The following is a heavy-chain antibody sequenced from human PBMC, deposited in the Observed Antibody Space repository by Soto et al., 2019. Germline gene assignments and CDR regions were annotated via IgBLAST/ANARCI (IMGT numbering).Heavy chain of an antibody. CDR1: GFTFNYYW. J-gene: IGHJ6*04. CDR2: ITSDGSAT. D-gene: IGHD2-15*01. Sequence: GGSLRLSCGASGFTFNYYWMHWVRQAPGKGLVWVSRITSDGSATGYADSVKGRFTISRDNAKNTLYLQLNSLRAEDAAVYYCARDRGGGSCLDVWGKGTTVTVSS. CDR3: ARDRGGGSCLDV. V-gene: IGHV3-74*01.